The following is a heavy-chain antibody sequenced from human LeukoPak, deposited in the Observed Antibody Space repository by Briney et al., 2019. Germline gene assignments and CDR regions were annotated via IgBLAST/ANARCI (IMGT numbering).Heavy chain of an antibody. CDR1: GGSISSGGYY. D-gene: IGHD5-12*01. CDR2: IYYSGNT. J-gene: IGHJ4*02. Sequence: SETLSLTCTVSGGSISSGGYYCSWIRQHPWKGLEWIGYIYYSGNTYYNPSLKNRVTISVDKSKNQLSLKLSSVTAADTAVYYCARVGDSGYDFDYWGQGTLVTVSS. CDR3: ARVGDSGYDFDY. V-gene: IGHV4-31*03.